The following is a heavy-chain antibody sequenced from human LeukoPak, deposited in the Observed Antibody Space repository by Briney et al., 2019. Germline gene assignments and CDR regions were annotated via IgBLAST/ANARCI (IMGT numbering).Heavy chain of an antibody. Sequence: SVKVSCKASGGTFSSYAISWVRQAPGQGLEWMGGIVPMFGTPDYAQKFRGRVTITADESTSTAYMEVRSLISGDTAVYYCARDHERTGDISLYYMDVWGKGTTVTVSS. J-gene: IGHJ6*03. D-gene: IGHD7-27*01. V-gene: IGHV1-69*13. CDR2: IVPMFGTP. CDR1: GGTFSSYA. CDR3: ARDHERTGDISLYYMDV.